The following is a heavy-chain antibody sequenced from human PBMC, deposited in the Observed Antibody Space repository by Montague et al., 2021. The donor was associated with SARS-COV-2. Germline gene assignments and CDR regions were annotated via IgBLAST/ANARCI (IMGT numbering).Heavy chain of an antibody. J-gene: IGHJ5*02. Sequence: SETLSLTCTVSGGSISSSSYYWGWIRQPPGKGLEWIGSIYYSGSTYYNPSLKSRVTISVDTSKNQFSLKLSSVTAADTAVYYCARLEAGDCSGGSCYSSWFAPWGQGTLVTVSS. D-gene: IGHD2-15*01. CDR3: ARLEAGDCSGGSCYSSWFAP. CDR1: GGSISSSSYY. V-gene: IGHV4-39*01. CDR2: IYYSGST.